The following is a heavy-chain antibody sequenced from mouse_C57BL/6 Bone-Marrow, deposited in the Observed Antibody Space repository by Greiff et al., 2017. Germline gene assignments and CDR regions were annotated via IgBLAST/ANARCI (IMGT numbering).Heavy chain of an antibody. V-gene: IGHV8-8*01. CDR2: IWWDDDK. D-gene: IGHD2-3*01. Sequence: QVTLKVSGPGILQPSQTLSLSCSFSGFSLSTFGMGVGWIRQPSGKGLEWLAHIWWDDDKYYNPALKSRLTISKDTSKNQVFLKISNVDTADTATYYCAQIAENDGYYLFAYWGQGTLVTVSA. CDR1: GFSLSTFGMG. J-gene: IGHJ3*01. CDR3: AQIAENDGYYLFAY.